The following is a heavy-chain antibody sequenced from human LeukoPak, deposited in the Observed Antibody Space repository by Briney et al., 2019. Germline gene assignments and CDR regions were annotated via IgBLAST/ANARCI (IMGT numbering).Heavy chain of an antibody. CDR2: IYYSGST. CDR1: GGSISSYY. CDR3: ASHHCSGGSCYPDY. Sequence: PSETLSLTCTVSGGSISSYYWSWIRQPPGKGLEWIGYIYYSGSTNYNPSLKSRVTISVDTSKNQFSLKLSSVTAADTAVYYCASHHCSGGSCYPDYWGQGTLVTVSS. J-gene: IGHJ4*02. V-gene: IGHV4-59*01. D-gene: IGHD2-15*01.